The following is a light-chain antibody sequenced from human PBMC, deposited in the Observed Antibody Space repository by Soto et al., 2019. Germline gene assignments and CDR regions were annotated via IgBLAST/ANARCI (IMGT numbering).Light chain of an antibody. V-gene: IGLV1-51*01. CDR2: DSD. Sequence: QSVLTQPHSVSAAPGQKVTISCSGSSANIGSNYVSWYQHLPGTAPKLVIYDSDRRPSEIPDRFSGSKSGTSATLDITGLQTGDEADYYCGAWDGSLSVVLFGGGTKLTVL. CDR3: GAWDGSLSVVL. J-gene: IGLJ2*01. CDR1: SANIGSNY.